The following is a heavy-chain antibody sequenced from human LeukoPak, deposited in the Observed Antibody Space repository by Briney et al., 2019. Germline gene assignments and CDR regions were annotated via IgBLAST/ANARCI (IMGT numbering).Heavy chain of an antibody. CDR2: ISYDGSNK. CDR3: ARDFDY. J-gene: IGHJ4*02. CDR1: GFTFSSYA. Sequence: GESLRLSCAASGFTFSSYAMHWVRQAPGKGLEWVAVISYDGSNKYYADSVKGRFTISRDNSKNTLYLQMNSLRAEDTAVYYCARDFDYWGQGTLVTASS. V-gene: IGHV3-30*04.